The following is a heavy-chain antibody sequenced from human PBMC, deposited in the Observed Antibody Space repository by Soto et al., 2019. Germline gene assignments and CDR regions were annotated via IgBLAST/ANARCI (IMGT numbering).Heavy chain of an antibody. CDR2: MNAKSGDT. J-gene: IGHJ6*02. V-gene: IGHV1-8*01. Sequence: ASVKVSCKASGYTFSDFDINWLRQASGQGPEWMGWMNAKSGDTFFAQRFQGKFNMTWDTSLSTAYMEVGSLASDDTAIYYCARGNPFNYAGFDVWGQGTTVTVSS. CDR1: GYTFSDFD. CDR3: ARGNPFNYAGFDV. D-gene: IGHD3-16*01.